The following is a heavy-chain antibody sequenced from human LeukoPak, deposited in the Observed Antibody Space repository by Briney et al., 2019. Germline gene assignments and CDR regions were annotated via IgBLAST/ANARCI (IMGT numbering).Heavy chain of an antibody. CDR2: IYSSGST. D-gene: IGHD4-11*01. J-gene: IGHJ4*02. Sequence: KASETLSLTCTVSGXSISGYYWSWLPQPPGKGLEWIGYIYSSGSTNYNPSLKSRVTISIDTSKNQFSLKLSSVTAADAAVYYCAREGTTVTHFDYWGQGTLVTVSS. V-gene: IGHV4-59*01. CDR3: AREGTTVTHFDY. CDR1: GXSISGYY.